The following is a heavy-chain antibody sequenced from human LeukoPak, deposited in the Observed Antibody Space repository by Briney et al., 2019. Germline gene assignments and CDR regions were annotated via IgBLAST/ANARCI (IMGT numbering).Heavy chain of an antibody. D-gene: IGHD2-8*02. CDR1: GFTFSTYD. CDR3: ARMHCTGGGGCSIRMGASHI. CDR2: ISTTSRYI. V-gene: IGHV3-21*01. Sequence: GGSLRLSCAASGFTFSTYDMNWVRQAPGKGLEWVSSISTTSRYIYYADSVRGGFTISRDNARNSLYLQTNSLRAEDTALYYCARMHCTGGGGCSIRMGASHIWGQGTMVTVSS. J-gene: IGHJ3*02.